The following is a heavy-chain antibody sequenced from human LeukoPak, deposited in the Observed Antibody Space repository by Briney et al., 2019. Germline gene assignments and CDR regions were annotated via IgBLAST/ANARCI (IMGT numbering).Heavy chain of an antibody. CDR2: IYTSGST. CDR1: GGSISSYY. Sequence: SETLSLTCTVSGGSISSYYWSWIRQPAGKGLEWIGRIYTSGSTNYNPSLKSRVTMSVDTSKNQFSLKLSSVTAADTAVYYCASHMGGYYDSSGYLDAFDIWGQGTMVTVSS. J-gene: IGHJ3*02. CDR3: ASHMGGYYDSSGYLDAFDI. V-gene: IGHV4-4*07. D-gene: IGHD3-22*01.